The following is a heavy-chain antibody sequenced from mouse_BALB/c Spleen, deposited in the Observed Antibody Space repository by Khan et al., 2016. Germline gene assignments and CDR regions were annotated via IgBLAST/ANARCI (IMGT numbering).Heavy chain of an antibody. CDR2: ISSGSNTI. J-gene: IGHJ4*01. D-gene: IGHD2-5*01. CDR1: GFNFSSFG. CDR3: ARRIVTRGYYGMDY. V-gene: IGHV5-17*02. Sequence: EVELVESGGDLVQPGGSRKLSCAASGFNFSSFGMHWVRQAPEKGLEWVAYISSGSNTIYYADTVKGRFTISRDNPKKTLFLQMTSLRSEDTAMYYCARRIVTRGYYGMDYWGQGTSVTVSS.